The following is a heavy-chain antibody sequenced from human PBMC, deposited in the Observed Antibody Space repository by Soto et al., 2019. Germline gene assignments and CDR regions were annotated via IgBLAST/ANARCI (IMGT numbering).Heavy chain of an antibody. CDR1: GGSISSSSYY. CDR2: IYYSGST. Sequence: QLLESGPGLVKPSETLSLTCTVSGGSISSSSYYWGWIRQPPGKGLEWIGSIYYSGSTYYNPSLKSRVTISVDTSKNQFSLKLSSVTAADTAVYYCARHMVVAATLSYFDYWGQGTLVTVSS. J-gene: IGHJ4*02. D-gene: IGHD2-15*01. CDR3: ARHMVVAATLSYFDY. V-gene: IGHV4-39*01.